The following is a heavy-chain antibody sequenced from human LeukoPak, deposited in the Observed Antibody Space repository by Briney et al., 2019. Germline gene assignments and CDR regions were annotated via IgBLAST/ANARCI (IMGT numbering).Heavy chain of an antibody. Sequence: GGSLRLSCAASGFTLSGWMHWVRQAPGKGLVWVSRINRDGQTTDYADSVKGRFTISRDNAKETLFLQMNSLRAEDTAVYYCAREEVDDFWSGLNWFDPWGQGTLVTVSS. CDR3: AREEVDDFWSGLNWFDP. J-gene: IGHJ5*02. V-gene: IGHV3-74*01. CDR1: GFTLSGW. D-gene: IGHD3-3*01. CDR2: INRDGQTT.